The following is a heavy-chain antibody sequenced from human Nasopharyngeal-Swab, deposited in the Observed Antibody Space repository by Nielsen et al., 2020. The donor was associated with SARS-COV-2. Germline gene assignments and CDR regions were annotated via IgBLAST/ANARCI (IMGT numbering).Heavy chain of an antibody. CDR2: ISAYNGNT. Sequence: WVRQAPGQGLEWMGWISAYNGNTNYAQKLQGRVTMTTDTSTSTAYVELRSLRSDDTAVYYCARVSREIEYSSSLYYYMDVWGKGTTVTVSS. D-gene: IGHD6-6*01. CDR3: ARVSREIEYSSSLYYYMDV. V-gene: IGHV1-18*01. J-gene: IGHJ6*03.